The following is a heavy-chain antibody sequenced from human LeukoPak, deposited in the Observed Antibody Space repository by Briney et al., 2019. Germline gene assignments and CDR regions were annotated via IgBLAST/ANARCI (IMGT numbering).Heavy chain of an antibody. CDR2: IDQDGSEK. Sequence: GGSLRLSCAAPGFTFSSYWMRWVRPALGKGLEWVANIDQDGSEKYYVDSVKGRFTISRDNAKNSMYLQMNSLRAEDTAVYYCARDHNWGSADWGQGTLVTVSS. J-gene: IGHJ4*02. D-gene: IGHD7-27*01. CDR1: GFTFSSYW. V-gene: IGHV3-7*04. CDR3: ARDHNWGSAD.